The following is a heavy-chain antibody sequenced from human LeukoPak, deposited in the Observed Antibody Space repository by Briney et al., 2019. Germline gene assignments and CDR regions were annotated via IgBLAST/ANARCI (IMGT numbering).Heavy chain of an antibody. J-gene: IGHJ4*02. CDR1: GFSFSAAW. CDR3: VSLGCSD. CDR2: IKNDGSDK. Sequence: PGGSLRLSCEASGFSFSAAWMTWVRQAPGKGLEWVATIKNDGSDKYYVDSVKGRFTLSRDNAKNSVYLQMNSLRVEDTAVYYCVSLGCSDGGQGTLVTVSS. V-gene: IGHV3-7*01. D-gene: IGHD5-12*01.